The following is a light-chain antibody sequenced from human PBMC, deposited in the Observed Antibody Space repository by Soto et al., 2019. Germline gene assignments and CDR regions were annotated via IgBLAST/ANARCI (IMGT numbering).Light chain of an antibody. J-gene: IGKJ1*01. Sequence: DIQMTQSPSTLSGSVGDRVTITCRASQTISSWLAWYQQKPGKAPKLLLYKASTLKTGSPSRFSGSGSGPEFTLTISSLQPDDFATYYSQHYNCYSEAFGKGTKVELK. CDR3: QHYNCYSEA. CDR2: KAS. V-gene: IGKV1-5*03. CDR1: QTISSW.